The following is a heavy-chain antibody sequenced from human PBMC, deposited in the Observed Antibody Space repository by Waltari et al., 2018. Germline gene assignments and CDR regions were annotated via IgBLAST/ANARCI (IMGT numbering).Heavy chain of an antibody. J-gene: IGHJ4*02. Sequence: EVQLVASGGGLVQPGGALRLSCSGSGFTFTNHWMSVVRQAPGKGPELVASIKQDGSEKYYVDSMKGRFTISRDNAENSLSLQMDSLRAEDTAVYFCARGVTTVEYWGQGTLVTVSS. CDR3: ARGVTTVEY. CDR1: GFTFTNHW. D-gene: IGHD2-21*02. CDR2: IKQDGSEK. V-gene: IGHV3-7*04.